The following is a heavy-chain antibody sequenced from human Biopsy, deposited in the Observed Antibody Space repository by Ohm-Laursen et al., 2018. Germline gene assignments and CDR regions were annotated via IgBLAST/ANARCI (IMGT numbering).Heavy chain of an antibody. CDR1: GGSLSSYY. CDR3: ARGQDYGGNKAFDI. V-gene: IGHV4-59*01. J-gene: IGHJ3*02. D-gene: IGHD4-23*01. Sequence: TLSLTCTVSGGSLSSYYWNWIRQSPGKGLEWIAYIYSSGITNYNPSLKSRLTISIDTSKNQFSLKLNSMTTADTAVYYCARGQDYGGNKAFDIWGQGTKVTVSP. CDR2: IYSSGIT.